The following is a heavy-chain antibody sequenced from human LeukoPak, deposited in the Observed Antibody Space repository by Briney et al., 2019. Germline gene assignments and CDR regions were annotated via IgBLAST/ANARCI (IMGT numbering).Heavy chain of an antibody. CDR3: ARVKGSMFDP. CDR2: INSNSGGT. J-gene: IGHJ5*02. D-gene: IGHD3-10*01. Sequence: ASVKVSCKASGYTFTSCYMHWVRQAPGQGLEWMGWINSNSGGTNYAQKFQGRVTMTRDTSISTAYMELSRLRSDDTAVYYCARVKGSMFDPWGQGTLVTVSS. CDR1: GYTFTSCY. V-gene: IGHV1-2*02.